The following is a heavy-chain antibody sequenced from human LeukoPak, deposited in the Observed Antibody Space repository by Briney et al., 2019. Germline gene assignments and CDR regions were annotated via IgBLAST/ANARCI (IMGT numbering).Heavy chain of an antibody. Sequence: SETLSLTCTVSGGSISSYYWSWIRQPPGKGLEWIGYIYYSGSTNYNPSLKSRVTISVDTSKNQFSLRLRSVTAADTAVYYCARVTGYMVENYFDYWGQGTLVTVSS. V-gene: IGHV4-59*01. CDR3: ARVTGYMVENYFDY. D-gene: IGHD5-24*01. CDR1: GGSISSYY. CDR2: IYYSGST. J-gene: IGHJ4*02.